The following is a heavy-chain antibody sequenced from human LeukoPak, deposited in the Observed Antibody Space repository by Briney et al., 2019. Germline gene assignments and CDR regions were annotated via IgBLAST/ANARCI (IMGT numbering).Heavy chain of an antibody. Sequence: GASVKVSCKASGGTFSSYAISWVRQAPGQGLEWMGRIIPILGIANYAQKFQGRVTITADKSTSTAYMELSSLRSKDTAVYYCASEVTTTPVDYWGQGTLVTVSS. CDR2: IIPILGIA. CDR1: GGTFSSYA. V-gene: IGHV1-69*04. D-gene: IGHD4-17*01. J-gene: IGHJ4*02. CDR3: ASEVTTTPVDY.